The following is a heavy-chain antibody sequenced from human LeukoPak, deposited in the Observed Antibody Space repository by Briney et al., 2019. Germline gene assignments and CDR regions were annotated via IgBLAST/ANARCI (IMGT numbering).Heavy chain of an antibody. CDR1: GFTFSSYG. D-gene: IGHD1-26*01. CDR3: ARDLFISGSYDY. V-gene: IGHV3-21*01. CDR2: ISSSSSYI. Sequence: GGSLRLSCAASGFTFSSYGMHWVRQAPGKGLEWVSSISSSSSYIYYADSVKGRFTISRDNAKNSLYLQMNSLRAEDTAVYYCARDLFISGSYDYWGQGTLVTVSS. J-gene: IGHJ4*02.